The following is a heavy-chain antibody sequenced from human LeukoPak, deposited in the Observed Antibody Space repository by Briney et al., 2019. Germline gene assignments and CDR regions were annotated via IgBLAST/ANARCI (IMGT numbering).Heavy chain of an antibody. D-gene: IGHD1-26*01. J-gene: IGHJ4*02. CDR2: ISSSSSYI. CDR3: AGVPQWELPPNYFDY. Sequence: GGSLRLSCAASGFTFSSYSMNWVRQAPGKGLEWDSSISSSSSYIYYADSVKGRFTISRDNAKNSLYLQMNSLRAEDTAVYYCAGVPQWELPPNYFDYWGQGSLVTVSS. V-gene: IGHV3-21*01. CDR1: GFTFSSYS.